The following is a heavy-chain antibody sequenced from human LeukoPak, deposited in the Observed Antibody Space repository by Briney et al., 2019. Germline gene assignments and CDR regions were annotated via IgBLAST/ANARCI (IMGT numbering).Heavy chain of an antibody. V-gene: IGHV3-23*01. J-gene: IGHJ6*02. Sequence: GGSLRLSCAASGFPFSSYAMSWVRQAPGKGXXXXXXXXGSGGSTYYADSVKGRFTISRDNSKNTLYLQMNSLRAEDTAVYYCAKIRIGPYYYYGMDVWGQGTTVTVSS. CDR3: AKIRIGPYYYYGMDV. D-gene: IGHD2-15*01. CDR2: XXGSGGST. CDR1: GFPFSSYA.